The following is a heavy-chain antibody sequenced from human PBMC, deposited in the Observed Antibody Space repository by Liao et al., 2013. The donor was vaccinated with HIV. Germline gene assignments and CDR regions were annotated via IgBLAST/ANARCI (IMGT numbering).Heavy chain of an antibody. CDR2: IYISGTT. CDR1: GGSVSSGNYY. D-gene: IGHD6-13*01. Sequence: QVQLQESGPGLVKPSQTLSLTCTVSGGSVSSGNYYWSWIRQPAGKGLEWIGRIYISGTTNYNPSLKSRVSMSVDTSKNQFSLKMNSVTAADTAVYFCARDVAAAGTGYMDVWGKGTAVTVSS. J-gene: IGHJ6*03. V-gene: IGHV4-61*02. CDR3: ARDVAAAGTGYMDV.